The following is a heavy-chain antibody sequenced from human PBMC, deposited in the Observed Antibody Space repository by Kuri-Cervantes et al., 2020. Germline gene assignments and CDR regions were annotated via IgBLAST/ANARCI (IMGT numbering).Heavy chain of an antibody. V-gene: IGHV3-48*04. Sequence: GGSLRLSCAASGFTFSSYSMNWVRQAPGKGLEWVSYISSSGSTIYYADSVKGRFTISRDNAKNSLYLQMNSLRAEDTAVYYCARPALVSSYYYMDVWGKGTAVTVSS. J-gene: IGHJ6*03. CDR3: ARPALVSSYYYMDV. D-gene: IGHD2-2*01. CDR2: ISSSGSTI. CDR1: GFTFSSYS.